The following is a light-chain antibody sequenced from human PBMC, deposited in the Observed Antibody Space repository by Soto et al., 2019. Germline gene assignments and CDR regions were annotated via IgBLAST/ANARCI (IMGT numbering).Light chain of an antibody. V-gene: IGKV1-39*01. CDR2: AAS. Sequence: DIQMTQSPSSLSASVGDRVTITCRASQSISNYLNWYQQKPGKAPKLLIYAASSMQSGVPSRFSGSGSDTDFTPTISSLQPDDSATYYCQQSFSPLWTFGQGTKVEV. J-gene: IGKJ1*01. CDR1: QSISNY. CDR3: QQSFSPLWT.